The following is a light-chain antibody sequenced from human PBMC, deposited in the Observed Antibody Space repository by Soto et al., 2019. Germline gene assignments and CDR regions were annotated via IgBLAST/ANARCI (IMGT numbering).Light chain of an antibody. CDR3: QQYDILLT. CDR2: DPY. V-gene: IGKV1-33*01. J-gene: IGKJ4*02. CDR1: QDITNH. Sequence: DLQMTQSPSSLSASVGDRVTITCQASQDITNHLNWYQQKPGKAPNILIYDPYNLQTGVPSRCNGHGSGTDVHFTISGLRREDIATFYWQQYDILLTCGGGPKVGIK.